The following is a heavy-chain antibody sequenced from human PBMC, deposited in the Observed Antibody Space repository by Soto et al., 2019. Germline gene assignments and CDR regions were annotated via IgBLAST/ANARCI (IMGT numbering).Heavy chain of an antibody. CDR3: VRGRDYYYYLDV. J-gene: IGHJ6*03. CDR1: GFTFSDYG. D-gene: IGHD3-10*01. CDR2: TWYDGSER. Sequence: QVQLVESGGGVVQPGRSLRLSCAASGFTFSDYGMYWVRQPPGKGLEWVAVTWYDGSERGQAGSVKGRFTISRDNSNNTLYLQMNSLRPEDTAVYYCVRGRDYYYYLDVWGKGTTVTVSS. V-gene: IGHV3-33*08.